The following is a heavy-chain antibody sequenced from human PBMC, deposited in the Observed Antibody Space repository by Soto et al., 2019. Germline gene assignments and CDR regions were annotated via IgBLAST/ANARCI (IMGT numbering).Heavy chain of an antibody. J-gene: IGHJ6*02. CDR2: IYPGDSDT. D-gene: IGHD2-21*01. V-gene: IGHV5-51*01. CDR1: GYDFTTYW. CDR3: ARQKNCFFSGGDRCAGIDV. Sequence: GESLKISCKGSGYDFTTYWIGWVRQMPGKGLEWMGIIYPGDSDTRHSPSFQGQVPISADSSISTAYLQWSSLKASDTAMYYCARQKNCFFSGGDRCAGIDVWARGASVPVYS.